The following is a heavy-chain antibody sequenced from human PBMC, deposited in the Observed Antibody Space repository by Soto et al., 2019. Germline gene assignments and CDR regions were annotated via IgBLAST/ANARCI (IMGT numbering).Heavy chain of an antibody. J-gene: IGHJ4*02. CDR1: GYSFISHY. D-gene: IGHD2-2*01. Sequence: ASVKVSCKASGYSFISHYIHWVRQAPGQGLEWMGFINPSGGSATLAQKFQGRVTMTRDTSTSTVYMELTILRSEDAAVYYCARDYLSSKLSLSYFDFWGQGTLVTISS. CDR3: ARDYLSSKLSLSYFDF. V-gene: IGHV1-46*01. CDR2: INPSGGSA.